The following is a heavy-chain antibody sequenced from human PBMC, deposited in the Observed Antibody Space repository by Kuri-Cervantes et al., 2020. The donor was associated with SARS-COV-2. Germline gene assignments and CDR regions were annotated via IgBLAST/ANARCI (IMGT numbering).Heavy chain of an antibody. Sequence: GSLRLSCTVSGGYFDYYYWSWIRQPAGKGLEWIGRVFTTGITTYNPSLKSRVTMSVDTSKKQFSLELRSVTAADTAMYYCARDEVDSSGYQPDGAFDIWGQGTMVTVSS. CDR2: VFTTGIT. CDR1: GGYFDYYY. D-gene: IGHD3-22*01. CDR3: ARDEVDSSGYQPDGAFDI. J-gene: IGHJ3*02. V-gene: IGHV4-4*07.